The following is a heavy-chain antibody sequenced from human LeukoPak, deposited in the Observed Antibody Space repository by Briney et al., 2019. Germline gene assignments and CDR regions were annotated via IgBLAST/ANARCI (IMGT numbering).Heavy chain of an antibody. CDR1: GGSINSSSYY. CDR2: IYYNGST. Sequence: SETLSLTCTVSGGSINSSSYYWGWIRQPPGKGLEWIGSIYYNGSTYYNPSLKSRVTISVDTSKNQFSLKLSSVTAADTAVYYCARDSERWFGELSTHIDYWGQGTLVTVSS. CDR3: ARDSERWFGELSTHIDY. V-gene: IGHV4-39*07. J-gene: IGHJ4*02. D-gene: IGHD3-10*01.